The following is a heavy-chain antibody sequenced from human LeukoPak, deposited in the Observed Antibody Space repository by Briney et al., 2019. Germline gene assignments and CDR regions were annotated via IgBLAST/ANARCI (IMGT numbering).Heavy chain of an antibody. V-gene: IGHV3-23*01. D-gene: IGHD5-24*01. CDR2: ISGSGGST. CDR3: ARDDRADGYKYFDH. CDR1: GFTFSSYA. Sequence: TGGSLRLSCAASGFTFSSYAMSWVRQAPGKGLEWVSAISGSGGSTYYADSVKGRFTISRDNSKNTLYLQMNSLRAEDTAVYYCARDDRADGYKYFDHWGQGTLVTVSS. J-gene: IGHJ4*02.